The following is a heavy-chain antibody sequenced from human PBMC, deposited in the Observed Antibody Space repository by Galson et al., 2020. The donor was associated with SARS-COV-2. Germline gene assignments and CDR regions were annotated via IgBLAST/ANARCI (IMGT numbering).Heavy chain of an antibody. CDR2: IWYDGSET. Sequence: GESLKISCAASGFTFSNYGMHWVRQAPGKGLEWVAVIWYDGSETYYADSVKGRFTISRDNSKNTLYLQINCLRAEDTAIYYCAKSKDYSSSSGYYYYMDVWGKGTTVTVSS. CDR3: AKSKDYSSSSGYYYYMDV. CDR1: GFTFSNYG. D-gene: IGHD6-6*01. V-gene: IGHV3-33*06. J-gene: IGHJ6*03.